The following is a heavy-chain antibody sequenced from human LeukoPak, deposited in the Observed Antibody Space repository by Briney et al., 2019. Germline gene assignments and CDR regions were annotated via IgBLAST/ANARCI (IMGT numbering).Heavy chain of an antibody. CDR2: INHTGRT. J-gene: IGHJ4*02. Sequence: SETLSLTCAVYGESFSGYYWAWIRQPPGKGLEWIGEINHTGRTNYKPSLKSRVTISVDTSKNQFSLKLSSVTAADTAVYYCARVGDDSSGYYRDYWGQGTLVTVSS. CDR3: ARVGDDSSGYYRDY. V-gene: IGHV4-34*01. D-gene: IGHD3-22*01. CDR1: GESFSGYY.